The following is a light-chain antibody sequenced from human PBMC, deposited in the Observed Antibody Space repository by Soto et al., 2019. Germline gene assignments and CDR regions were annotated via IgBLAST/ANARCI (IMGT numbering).Light chain of an antibody. Sequence: SSELTQPPSVSVAPGQTASVSCGGDYIETKGVHWYQQKPGQAPVLVVYDDSARPSGIPERFSGSTSGNTATLTISRVEAGDEADYYCQVWDSSSDHYVFATGTKVTVL. CDR2: DDS. CDR1: YIETKG. J-gene: IGLJ1*01. CDR3: QVWDSSSDHYV. V-gene: IGLV3-21*02.